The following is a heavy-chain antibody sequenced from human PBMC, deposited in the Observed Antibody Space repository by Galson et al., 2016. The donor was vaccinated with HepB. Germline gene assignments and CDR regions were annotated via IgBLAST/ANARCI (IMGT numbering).Heavy chain of an antibody. D-gene: IGHD2-15*01. J-gene: IGHJ4*02. Sequence: SLRLSCAASGFTFGSNWMHWVRQAPGKGLMWVSRITYDASGTSYADSVKGRFTISRDNAKNTLYLQMNSLRAEDTAVYYCTRGLGYCSGGSCHSLDYWGQGVLVTVSS. V-gene: IGHV3-74*01. CDR3: TRGLGYCSGGSCHSLDY. CDR1: GFTFGSNW. CDR2: ITYDASGT.